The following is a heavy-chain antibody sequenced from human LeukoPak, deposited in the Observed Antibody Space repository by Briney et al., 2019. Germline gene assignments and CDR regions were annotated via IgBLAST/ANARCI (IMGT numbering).Heavy chain of an antibody. Sequence: PGGSLRLSCAASGFTFSSYSMNWVRQAPGKGLEWVSSISSSSSYIYYADSVKGRFTISRDNAKNSLYLQMNSLRAEDTAVYYCARADRANYYDSSGYQGGDAFDIWGQGTMVTVSS. V-gene: IGHV3-21*04. CDR3: ARADRANYYDSSGYQGGDAFDI. J-gene: IGHJ3*02. D-gene: IGHD3-22*01. CDR1: GFTFSSYS. CDR2: ISSSSSYI.